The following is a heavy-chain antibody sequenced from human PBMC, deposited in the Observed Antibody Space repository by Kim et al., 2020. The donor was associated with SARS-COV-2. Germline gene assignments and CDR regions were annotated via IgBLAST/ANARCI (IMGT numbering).Heavy chain of an antibody. Sequence: RYRTPSQGQVTISADKSISTAYLQWSSLKASDTAMYYCARVGGSYFFDYWGQGTLVTVSS. V-gene: IGHV5-51*01. D-gene: IGHD1-26*01. J-gene: IGHJ4*02. CDR3: ARVGGSYFFDY.